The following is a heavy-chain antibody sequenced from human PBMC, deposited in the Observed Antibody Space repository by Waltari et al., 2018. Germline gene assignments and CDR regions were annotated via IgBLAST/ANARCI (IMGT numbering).Heavy chain of an antibody. Sequence: QVQLQESGPGLVKPSETLSLTCAVSGYSISSGDYWGWIRQSPGKGLEWIGSIYHSGRTYSNPSLKSRVTISVDTSKNQCSLKLSSVTAADTAVYYCARLLEYSSSSVVDYWGQGTLVTVSS. CDR3: ARLLEYSSSSVVDY. J-gene: IGHJ4*02. D-gene: IGHD6-6*01. V-gene: IGHV4-38-2*01. CDR2: IYHSGRT. CDR1: GYSISSGDY.